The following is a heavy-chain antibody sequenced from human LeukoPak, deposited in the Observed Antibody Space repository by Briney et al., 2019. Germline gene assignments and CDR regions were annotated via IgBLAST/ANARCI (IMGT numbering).Heavy chain of an antibody. CDR1: GGSFSGYY. CDR3: ARGRTYSGSYFAEYNWFDP. CDR2: INHSGST. Sequence: SETLSLTCAVYGGSFSGYYWSWIRQPPGKGLEWIGEINHSGSTNYNPSLKSRVTISVDTSKNQFSLKLSSVTAADTAVYYCARGRTYSGSYFAEYNWFDPWGQGTLVTVSS. D-gene: IGHD1-26*01. V-gene: IGHV4-34*01. J-gene: IGHJ5*02.